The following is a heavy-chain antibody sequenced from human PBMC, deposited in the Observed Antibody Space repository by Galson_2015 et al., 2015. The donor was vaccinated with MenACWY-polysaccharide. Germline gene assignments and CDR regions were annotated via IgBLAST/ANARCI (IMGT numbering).Heavy chain of an antibody. Sequence: SLRLSCAASGFPFSGSWMTWIRQAPGKGLEWVATIKQSGTEIYYVDSLEGRFTVSRDNAENSLYLQMNSLRAEDTAVYYCARARSWSGYFAFDFWGQGTMVTVSS. J-gene: IGHJ3*01. V-gene: IGHV3-7*01. CDR1: GFPFSGSW. CDR3: ARARSWSGYFAFDF. D-gene: IGHD3-3*01. CDR2: IKQSGTEI.